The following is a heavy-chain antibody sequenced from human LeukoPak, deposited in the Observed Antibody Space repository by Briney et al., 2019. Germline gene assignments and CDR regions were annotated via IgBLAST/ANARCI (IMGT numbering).Heavy chain of an antibody. CDR1: GFTFTNYW. Sequence: GGSLRLSCAASGFTFTNYWMHWVRQAPGKGPVWVSRLNSDGNITTYADSVRGRFTISRDNAKNALYLQMNGLRAEDTAVYYCARGEVNSWYLDYWGQGTLVTVSS. CDR2: LNSDGNIT. V-gene: IGHV3-74*01. J-gene: IGHJ4*02. D-gene: IGHD6-13*01. CDR3: ARGEVNSWYLDY.